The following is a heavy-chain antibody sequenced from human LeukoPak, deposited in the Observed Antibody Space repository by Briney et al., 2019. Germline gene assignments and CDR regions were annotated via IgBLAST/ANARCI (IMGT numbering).Heavy chain of an antibody. J-gene: IGHJ4*02. Sequence: GGSLRLSCAASGFTFSRFAMSWVRQAPGKGLEWVSTICGSSDNTYHADSVQGRFTISRDNSMNTLYLQMNSLRDEDTAIYFCAKGFRSDGTCYSSVDYWGQGTLVTVSS. CDR1: GFTFSRFA. D-gene: IGHD2-15*01. CDR2: ICGSSDNT. CDR3: AKGFRSDGTCYSSVDY. V-gene: IGHV3-23*01.